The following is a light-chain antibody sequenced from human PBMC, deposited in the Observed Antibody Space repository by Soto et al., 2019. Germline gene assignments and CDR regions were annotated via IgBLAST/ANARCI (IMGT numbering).Light chain of an antibody. Sequence: DIVVTQSPATLSVSPGEGATLSCRTSQSVHSNLAWYQKKPGQAPRHLIHSASSRATGVPGRFSGSGSGADYTLTISSLQSEDIGVYYCQQYTAWPLTFGGGTKVEIK. J-gene: IGKJ4*01. CDR1: QSVHSN. CDR2: SAS. CDR3: QQYTAWPLT. V-gene: IGKV3-15*01.